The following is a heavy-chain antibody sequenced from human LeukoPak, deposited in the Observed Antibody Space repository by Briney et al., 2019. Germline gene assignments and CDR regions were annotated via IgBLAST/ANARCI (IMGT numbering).Heavy chain of an antibody. CDR2: IRYDGTNT. CDR3: ARADYDILTGYPYYFDY. D-gene: IGHD3-9*01. Sequence: PGGSLRLSCAASGFTFNSYGMHWVRQAPGKGLEWVAFIRYDGTNTYYADSVKGRFTISRDNSKNTLYLQMNSLRAEDTAVYYCARADYDILTGYPYYFDYWGQGTLVTVSS. J-gene: IGHJ4*02. V-gene: IGHV3-30*02. CDR1: GFTFNSYG.